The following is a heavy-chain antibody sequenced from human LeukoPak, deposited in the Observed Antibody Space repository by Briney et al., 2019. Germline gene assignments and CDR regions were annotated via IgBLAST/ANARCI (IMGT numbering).Heavy chain of an antibody. J-gene: IGHJ3*02. CDR2: IYTSGST. CDR3: ARALSPTYYYGSGSYWGAFDI. Sequence: SETLSLTCTVSGGSISSYYWSWIRQPAGKGLEWIGRIYTSGSTNYNPSLKSRVTMSVDTSKNQFSLKLSSVTAADTAVYYCARALSPTYYYGSGSYWGAFDIRGQGTMVTVSS. D-gene: IGHD3-10*01. V-gene: IGHV4-4*07. CDR1: GGSISSYY.